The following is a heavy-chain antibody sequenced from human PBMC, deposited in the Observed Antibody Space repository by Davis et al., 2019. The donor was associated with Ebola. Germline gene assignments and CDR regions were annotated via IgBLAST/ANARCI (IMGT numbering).Heavy chain of an antibody. CDR3: AGGTGWLAVV. CDR2: IKQDGSEE. CDR1: GFTFSNYW. J-gene: IGHJ6*02. V-gene: IGHV3-7*01. Sequence: GESLKISCVASGFTFSNYWMNWVRQAPGKGLEWVANIKQDGSEEHYVDSVKGRFTISRDNSKNSLYLHMSSLRAEDTATYYCAGGTGWLAVVWGQGTTVTVPS. D-gene: IGHD3/OR15-3a*01.